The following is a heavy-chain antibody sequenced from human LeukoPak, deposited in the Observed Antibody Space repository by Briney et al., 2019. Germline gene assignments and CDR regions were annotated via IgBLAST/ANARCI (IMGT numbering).Heavy chain of an antibody. D-gene: IGHD3-10*01. Sequence: GGSLRLSCAASGFSFSTYSLNWVRQAPGKGLEWVSSITTTSYTFYADSVKGRFTISRDNAKNSLFLQMNSLRAEDTAVYYCVKARGDWYGEDWGQGTLVTVSS. CDR1: GFSFSTYS. CDR3: VKARGDWYGED. V-gene: IGHV3-21*06. J-gene: IGHJ4*02. CDR2: ITTTSYT.